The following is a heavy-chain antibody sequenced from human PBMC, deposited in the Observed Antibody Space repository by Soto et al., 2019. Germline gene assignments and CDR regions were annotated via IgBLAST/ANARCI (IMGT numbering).Heavy chain of an antibody. J-gene: IGHJ5*02. D-gene: IGHD6-6*01. V-gene: IGHV4-34*01. CDR1: GGSFSGYY. CDR3: ARSLALGIAARRRWFDP. Sequence: SETLSLTCAVYGGSFSGYYWSWIRQPPGKGLEWIGEINHSGSTNYNPSLKSRVTISVDTSKNQFSLKLSSVTAADTAVYYCARSLALGIAARRRWFDPWGQGTLVTVSS. CDR2: INHSGST.